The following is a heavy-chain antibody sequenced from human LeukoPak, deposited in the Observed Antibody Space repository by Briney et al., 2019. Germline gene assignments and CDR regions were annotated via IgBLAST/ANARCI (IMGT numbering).Heavy chain of an antibody. CDR1: GGSISSYY. CDR3: ARDQGELPDY. J-gene: IGHJ4*02. CDR2: IYYSGST. V-gene: IGHV4-59*01. Sequence: PSETLSLTCTVSGGSISSYYWSWLRQPPGKGLEWIGYIYYSGSTNYNPSLKSRVTISVDTSKNQFSLKLSSVTAADTVVYYCARDQGELPDYWGQGTLVTVSS. D-gene: IGHD1-26*01.